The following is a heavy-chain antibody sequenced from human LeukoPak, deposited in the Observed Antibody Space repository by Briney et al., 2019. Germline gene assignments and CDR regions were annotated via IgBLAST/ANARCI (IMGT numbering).Heavy chain of an antibody. D-gene: IGHD6-13*01. Sequence: SETLSLTCTVSGGSISSYYWGWIRQPPGKGLEWIGSIYYSGSTYYNPSLKSRVTISVDTSKNQFSLKLSSVTAADTAVYYCARLREKGYSSSWYSLDAFDIWGQGTMVTVSS. CDR2: IYYSGST. CDR3: ARLREKGYSSSWYSLDAFDI. V-gene: IGHV4-39*01. CDR1: GGSISSYY. J-gene: IGHJ3*02.